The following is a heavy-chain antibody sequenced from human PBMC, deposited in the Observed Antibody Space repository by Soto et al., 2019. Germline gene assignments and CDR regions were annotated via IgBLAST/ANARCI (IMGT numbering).Heavy chain of an antibody. Sequence: QVQLVQSGAEMQKPGSSMKVSCKASGGTFSSDGINWVRQAPGQGLEWMGGIIPIFGTPNYAQKFRGRITITADGSLSAAYMELSGLRSDDTAVYFCSRQHCSGGSCYSGRYYFDYWGQGTLVTVSS. CDR1: GGTFSSDG. D-gene: IGHD2-15*01. CDR2: IIPIFGTP. V-gene: IGHV1-69*01. CDR3: SRQHCSGGSCYSGRYYFDY. J-gene: IGHJ4*02.